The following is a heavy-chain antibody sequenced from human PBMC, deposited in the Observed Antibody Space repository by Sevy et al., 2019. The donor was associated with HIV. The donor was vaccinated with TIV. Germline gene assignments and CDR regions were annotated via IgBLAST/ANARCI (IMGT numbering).Heavy chain of an antibody. D-gene: IGHD1-26*01. V-gene: IGHV3-7*01. CDR3: AGGGALDY. CDR2: IKQDGSEK. CDR1: EFTFSAYW. Sequence: RGCLRLSCAASEFTFSAYWMTWIRQAPGKGLEWVANIKQDGSEKYYGDSVKGRFTVSRDNAKNSLYLQMNSLRVEDAAVYYCAGGGALDYWGQGTLVIVSS. J-gene: IGHJ4*02.